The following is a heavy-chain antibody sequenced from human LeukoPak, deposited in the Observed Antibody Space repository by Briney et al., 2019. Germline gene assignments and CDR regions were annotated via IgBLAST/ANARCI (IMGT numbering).Heavy chain of an antibody. CDR2: INHSGST. V-gene: IGHV4-34*01. D-gene: IGHD3-10*01. Sequence: GSLRLSCAASGFTVSSNYMNWVRQAPGKGLEWIGEINHSGSTNYNPSLKSRVTISVDTSKNQFSLKLSSVTAADTAVYYCARMVRGVSHYYYYGMDVWGQGTTVTVSS. CDR3: ARMVRGVSHYYYYGMDV. CDR1: GFTVSSNY. J-gene: IGHJ6*02.